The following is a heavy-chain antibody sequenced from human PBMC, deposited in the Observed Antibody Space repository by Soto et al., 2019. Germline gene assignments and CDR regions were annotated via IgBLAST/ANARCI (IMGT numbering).Heavy chain of an antibody. V-gene: IGHV1-2*02. CDR2: LNPNSGGR. J-gene: IGHJ4*02. CDR3: ARGRHPLRKCNGGSCYSNFDY. D-gene: IGHD2-15*01. CDR1: GYSFTGYF. Sequence: QVQLVQSGAEVKKPGASVKVSCKVSGYSFTGYFMHWVRQAPGQGLEWMGWLNPNSGGRNFAQKFQGRVTMTRDTSISTAYMELSVLISDDTAFYYCARGRHPLRKCNGGSCYSNFDYWGQGTLVTVSS.